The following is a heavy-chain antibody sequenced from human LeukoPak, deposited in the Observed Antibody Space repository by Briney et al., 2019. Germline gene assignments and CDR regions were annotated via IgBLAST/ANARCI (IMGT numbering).Heavy chain of an antibody. CDR1: GFTFSIYG. CDR2: VSFDGRTE. CDR3: AKEPTSYTSGWYFQD. J-gene: IGHJ1*01. Sequence: GGSLRLSCAASGFTFSIYGMQWARQAPGKGLEWVAVVSFDGRTEFYADSVKGRFTISRDNSKNTLDLQMYSLKPDDTAVYYCAKEPTSYTSGWYFQDWGQGTLVTVSS. V-gene: IGHV3-30*18. D-gene: IGHD6-25*01.